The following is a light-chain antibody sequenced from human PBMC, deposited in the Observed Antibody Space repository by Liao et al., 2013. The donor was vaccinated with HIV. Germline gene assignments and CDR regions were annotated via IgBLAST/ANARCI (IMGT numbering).Light chain of an antibody. J-gene: IGLJ2*01. Sequence: SYELTQPPSVSVAPGHTARITCAGDNIGGESVHWYQQKSGQAPVLVIFHETDRPSGISDRFSGSTSENTATLTISRAEAGDEADYYCQVWDNSVDRVVFGGGTKLTVL. CDR1: NIGGES. CDR3: QVWDNSVDRVV. V-gene: IGLV3-21*02. CDR2: HET.